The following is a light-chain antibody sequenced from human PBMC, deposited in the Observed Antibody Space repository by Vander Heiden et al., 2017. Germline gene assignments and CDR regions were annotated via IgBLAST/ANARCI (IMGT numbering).Light chain of an antibody. Sequence: DIQMTQSPSTLSASVGDRVTITCRASQSISSWLAWYQQQPGKAPNLLIYDASSLESGVPSRFSGSGSGTEFTLTISSLQPDDFATYYCQQYNSFSGTFGQGTKVEIK. CDR1: QSISSW. V-gene: IGKV1-5*01. J-gene: IGKJ1*01. CDR3: QQYNSFSGT. CDR2: DAS.